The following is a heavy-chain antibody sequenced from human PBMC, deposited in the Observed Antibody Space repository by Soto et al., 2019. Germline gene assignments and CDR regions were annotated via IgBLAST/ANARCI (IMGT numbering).Heavy chain of an antibody. D-gene: IGHD3-3*01. J-gene: IGHJ6*03. CDR2: VSPYNGDT. Sequence: ASVKVSCKASGYTFINYGITWVRQAPGQGLEWMGWVSPYNGDTNYAQNLQGRVTMTTDTSTSTAYMELRSLKSDDTAVYYCARFPYYDFWNGPRAGGVYHYYYMDVWGKGTTVTVSS. CDR3: ARFPYYDFWNGPRAGGVYHYYYMDV. CDR1: GYTFINYG. V-gene: IGHV1-18*01.